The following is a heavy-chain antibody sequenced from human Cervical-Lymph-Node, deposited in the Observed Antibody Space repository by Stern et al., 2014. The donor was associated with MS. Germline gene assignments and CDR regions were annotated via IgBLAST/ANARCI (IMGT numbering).Heavy chain of an antibody. Sequence: QVQLVESGAELKKPGSSVKVSCKASGGTFSRTAISWVRQAPGQGLEWMGGIIPALGKPHYAQKFQGRLTITADESTSTVYMDLSSLTSDDTAVYHCARGGSSQIWFQPYFDYWGQGTLVTVSS. V-gene: IGHV1-69*01. D-gene: IGHD3-10*01. CDR3: ARGGSSQIWFQPYFDY. CDR1: GGTFSRTA. CDR2: IIPALGKP. J-gene: IGHJ4*02.